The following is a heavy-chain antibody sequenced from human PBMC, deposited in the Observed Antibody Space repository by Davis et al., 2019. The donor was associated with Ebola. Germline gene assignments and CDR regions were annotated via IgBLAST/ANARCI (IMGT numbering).Heavy chain of an antibody. D-gene: IGHD6-13*01. Sequence: ASVKVSCKASGYTFTSYAVNWVRQAPGQGLEWMGWINTDAGNPTYAQGFTGRFVFSLDTSVSTAYLQISSLKAEDTAVYYCAILPYSSSWYFDYWGQGTLVTVSS. CDR2: INTDAGNP. CDR1: GYTFTSYA. CDR3: AILPYSSSWYFDY. V-gene: IGHV7-4-1*02. J-gene: IGHJ4*02.